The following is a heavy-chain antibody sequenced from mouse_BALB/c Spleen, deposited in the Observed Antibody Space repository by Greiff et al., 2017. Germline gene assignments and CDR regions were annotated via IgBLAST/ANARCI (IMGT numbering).Heavy chain of an antibody. CDR2: INPYNDGT. Sequence: EVQLQESGPELVKPGASVKMSCKASGYTFTSYVMHWVKQKPGQGLEWIGYINPYNDGTKYNEKFKGKATLTSDKSSSTAYMELSSLTSEDSAVYYCTRLGFYYGNYDYAMDYWGQGTSVTVSS. J-gene: IGHJ4*01. CDR1: GYTFTSYV. D-gene: IGHD2-1*01. V-gene: IGHV1-14*01. CDR3: TRLGFYYGNYDYAMDY.